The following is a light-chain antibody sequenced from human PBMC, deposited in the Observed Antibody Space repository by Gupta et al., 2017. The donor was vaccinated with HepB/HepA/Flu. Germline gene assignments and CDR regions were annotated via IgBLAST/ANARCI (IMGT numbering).Light chain of an antibody. V-gene: IGKV3-20*01. J-gene: IGKJ2*01. CDR2: GAS. CDR1: QSVSSSY. Sequence: EIVLTQSPGTLSLSPGERATLSCRASQSVSSSYLAWYQQKPGKAPRLLIYGASSRATGIPDRFSGSGSGTDFTLTISRLEPEDFAVYYCQQDGSSTYTFGQGTKLEIK. CDR3: QQDGSSTYT.